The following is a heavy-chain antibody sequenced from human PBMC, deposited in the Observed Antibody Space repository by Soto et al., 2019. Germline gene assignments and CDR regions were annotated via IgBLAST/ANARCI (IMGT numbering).Heavy chain of an antibody. V-gene: IGHV4-59*01. CDR3: ARMVVVPAAIRNYYYGMDV. D-gene: IGHD2-2*01. J-gene: IGHJ6*02. CDR1: GGSISSYY. Sequence: SETLSLTCTVAGGSISSYYWSWILHPPGKGLEWIGYIYYSGSTNYNPSLKSRVTISVDTSKNQFSLKLSSVTAADTAVYYCARMVVVPAAIRNYYYGMDVWGQGNTVTVSS. CDR2: IYYSGST.